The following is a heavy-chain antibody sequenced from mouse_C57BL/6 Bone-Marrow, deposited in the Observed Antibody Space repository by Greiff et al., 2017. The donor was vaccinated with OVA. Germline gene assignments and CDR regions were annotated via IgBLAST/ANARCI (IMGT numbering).Heavy chain of an antibody. CDR3: ASDSSGFLYYYAMDY. D-gene: IGHD3-2*02. Sequence: QVQLKQSGAELVRPGASVKLSCKASGYTFTDYYINWVKQRPGQGLEWISRIYPGSGNTYYNEKFKGKATLTAEKSSSTAYMQLSSLTSEDSAVYFCASDSSGFLYYYAMDYWGQGTSVTVSS. J-gene: IGHJ4*01. V-gene: IGHV1-76*01. CDR1: GYTFTDYY. CDR2: IYPGSGNT.